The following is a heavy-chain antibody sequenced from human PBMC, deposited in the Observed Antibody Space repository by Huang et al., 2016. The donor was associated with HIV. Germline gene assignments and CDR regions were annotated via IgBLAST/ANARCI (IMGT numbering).Heavy chain of an antibody. Sequence: EVQLVESGGGLVQPGGSLRLSCAASGFSISSYWMHWVRQAPGKGLVWVSRINSDGSSTSYADSWKGRFTISRDNAKNTLYLQMNSRRAEDTAVYYCARDPRIQSWLNFFDYWGQGTLVSVSS. V-gene: IGHV3-74*01. CDR3: ARDPRIQSWLNFFDY. D-gene: IGHD3-22*01. CDR2: INSDGSST. CDR1: GFSISSYW. J-gene: IGHJ4*02.